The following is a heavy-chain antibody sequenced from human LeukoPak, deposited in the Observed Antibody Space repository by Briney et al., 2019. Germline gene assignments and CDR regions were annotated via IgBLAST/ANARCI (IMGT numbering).Heavy chain of an antibody. D-gene: IGHD3-9*01. V-gene: IGHV3-23*01. CDR1: GFTFSSYA. Sequence: GGSLRLSCAASGFTFSSYAMSWVRQAPGKGLEWVSAISGSGGSAYYADSVKGRFTISRGNSKNTLYLQMNSLRAEDTAVYYCAKAGVLRYFDWSHDYWGQGTLVTVSS. CDR3: AKAGVLRYFDWSHDY. CDR2: ISGSGGSA. J-gene: IGHJ4*02.